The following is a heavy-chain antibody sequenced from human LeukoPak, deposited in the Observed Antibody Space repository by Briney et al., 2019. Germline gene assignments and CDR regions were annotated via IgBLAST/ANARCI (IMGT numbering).Heavy chain of an antibody. CDR1: GGSISSGSHY. CDR2: IYSSGNT. V-gene: IGHV4-61*02. J-gene: IGHJ5*02. D-gene: IGHD1-26*01. CDR3: AGEVGGSWFDP. Sequence: PSETLSLTCTVSGGSISSGSHYWSWIRQPAEKGLEWIGRIYSSGNTNYNPSLKSRVTISLDTSKSQFSLNLSSVTAADTAVYYCAGEVGGSWFDPWGLGTLVTVSS.